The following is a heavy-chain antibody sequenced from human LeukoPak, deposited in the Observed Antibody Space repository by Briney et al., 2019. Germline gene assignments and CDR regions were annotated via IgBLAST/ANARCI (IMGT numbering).Heavy chain of an antibody. CDR2: IYYSGNT. Sequence: SETLSLTCSVSGDSISSSSYYWGWVRRPPGKGLEWIGSIYYSGNTYYNTYYTPSLKSRVTISVDTSKNHFSLKVSSVTAADTAVYYCARLDPYYFDYWSQGTLVTVSS. D-gene: IGHD1-1*01. CDR1: GDSISSSSYY. CDR3: ARLDPYYFDY. V-gene: IGHV4-39*02. J-gene: IGHJ4*02.